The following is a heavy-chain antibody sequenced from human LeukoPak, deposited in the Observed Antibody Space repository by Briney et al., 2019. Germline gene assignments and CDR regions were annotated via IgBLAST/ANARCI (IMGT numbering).Heavy chain of an antibody. CDR1: GFTVSSNY. J-gene: IGHJ4*02. CDR3: AGAVGNSGSYIDY. D-gene: IGHD1-26*01. CDR2: IYSGGST. V-gene: IGHV3-53*01. Sequence: GGSLRLSCAASGFTVSSNYMNWVRQAPGKGLEWVSVIYSGGSTYYADSVKGRFTISRDNSKNTLYLQMNSLRAEDTAVYYCAGAVGNSGSYIDYWGQGTLVTVSS.